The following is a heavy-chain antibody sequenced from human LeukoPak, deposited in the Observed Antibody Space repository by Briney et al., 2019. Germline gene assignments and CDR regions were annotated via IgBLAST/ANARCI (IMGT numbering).Heavy chain of an antibody. CDR2: ISSSGRRI. V-gene: IGHV3-48*03. CDR3: ARDDSAWYAY. Sequence: GGSLRLSCAASGFTLSSYEMNWVRPAPGRGLEWVLYISSSGRRIYYADSVTGRFTISRDNAQISLYLQMNSLRAEDTAVYYCARDDSAWYAYWGAGTLVTVSS. J-gene: IGHJ4*02. D-gene: IGHD6-19*01. CDR1: GFTLSSYE.